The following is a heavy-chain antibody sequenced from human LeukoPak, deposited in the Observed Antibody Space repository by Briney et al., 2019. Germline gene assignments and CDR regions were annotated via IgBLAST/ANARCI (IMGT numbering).Heavy chain of an antibody. Sequence: SETLSLTCTVSGGSISSSSYYWGWIRQPPGEGLEWIGSIYYSGSTYYNPSLKSRVTISVDTSKNQFSLKLSSVTAADTAVYYCARQARARYCSGGSCYIDYWGQGTLVTVSS. D-gene: IGHD2-15*01. J-gene: IGHJ4*02. CDR2: IYYSGST. V-gene: IGHV4-39*01. CDR1: GGSISSSSYY. CDR3: ARQARARYCSGGSCYIDY.